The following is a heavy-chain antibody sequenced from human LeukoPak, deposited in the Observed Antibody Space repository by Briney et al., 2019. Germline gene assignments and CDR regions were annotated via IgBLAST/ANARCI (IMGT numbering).Heavy chain of an antibody. Sequence: PGGSLRLSCAASRFTFSSYGMSWVRQAPGKGLEWVSYTSSSGSTIYYADSVKGRFTISRDNAKNSLYLQMNSLRAEDTAVYYCARAFGEWSDYFDYWGQGTLVTVSS. V-gene: IGHV3-48*04. CDR2: TSSSGSTI. J-gene: IGHJ4*02. CDR3: ARAFGEWSDYFDY. CDR1: RFTFSSYG. D-gene: IGHD2-8*01.